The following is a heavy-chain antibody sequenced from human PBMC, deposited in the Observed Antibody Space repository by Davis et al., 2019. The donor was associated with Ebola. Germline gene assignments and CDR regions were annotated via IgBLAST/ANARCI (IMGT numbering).Heavy chain of an antibody. J-gene: IGHJ4*02. CDR3: ARSREGSSFDY. CDR2: ISAYNGNT. D-gene: IGHD6-13*01. V-gene: IGHV1-18*04. Sequence: SVPVSCKASRYTLTRYYMHWVRQAPAQGLEWMGWISAYNGNTNYAQKFQGRVTMTTDTSTRTAYMELRSLRSDDTAVYYCARSREGSSFDYWGQGTLVTVSS. CDR1: RYTLTRYY.